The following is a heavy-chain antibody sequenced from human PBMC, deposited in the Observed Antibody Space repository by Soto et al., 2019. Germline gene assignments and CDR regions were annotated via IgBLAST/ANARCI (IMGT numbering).Heavy chain of an antibody. CDR3: VKKRSTRPTGAFDF. CDR1: GFTFSSYT. J-gene: IGHJ3*01. Sequence: DVQLLESGGDLIQPGGSLRLSCAASGFTFSSYTMRWVRQAPGKGLEWVSTISGSGGDTYYADSVKGRFTISRDNSKNTLYLQMNSLLAEDTAIYYCVKKRSTRPTGAFDFWGQGTMVTVSS. D-gene: IGHD1-1*01. CDR2: ISGSGGDT. V-gene: IGHV3-23*01.